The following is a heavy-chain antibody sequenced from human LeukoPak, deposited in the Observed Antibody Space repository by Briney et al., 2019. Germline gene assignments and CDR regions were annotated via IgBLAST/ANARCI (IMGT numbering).Heavy chain of an antibody. CDR1: GDTFSSNSAA. V-gene: IGHV6-1*01. CDR2: TYDRSKWYK. D-gene: IGHD2-2*01. J-gene: IGHJ3*02. CDR3: ARGDLSHPYCSSTSCRMLFDI. Sequence: PSQTLSLTCVISGDTFSSNSAAWNWVRQSPSRWLESLVMTYDRSKWYKDYAVSVKTRTRINPETSKNHYYLQRNPATHEDTAVYYCARGDLSHPYCSSTSCRMLFDIWGQGTMVTVSS.